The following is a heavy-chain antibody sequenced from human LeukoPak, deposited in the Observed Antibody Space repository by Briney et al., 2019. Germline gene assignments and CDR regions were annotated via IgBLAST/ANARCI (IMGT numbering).Heavy chain of an antibody. Sequence: GASVKVSCKVSGYSLTQLSMHWVRQGIGRGLEWMGGFDPVDGETIYAQKFQGRVTMTEITSTDTAYMELSSLRSDDTAVYYCAILLEDYAFSTGSAKDYWGQGTLVTVSS. D-gene: IGHD3-3*01. J-gene: IGHJ4*02. CDR1: GYSLTQLS. CDR2: FDPVDGET. CDR3: AILLEDYAFSTGSAKDY. V-gene: IGHV1-24*01.